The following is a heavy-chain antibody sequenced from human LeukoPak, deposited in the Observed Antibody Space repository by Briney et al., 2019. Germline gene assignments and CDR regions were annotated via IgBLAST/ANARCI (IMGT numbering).Heavy chain of an antibody. J-gene: IGHJ5*02. CDR1: GYSISSGYY. CDR3: ARQTMDWFDP. Sequence: SETLSLTCAVSGYSISSGYYWGWIRQPPGKGLEWIGSIYHSGSTYYNPSLKSRVTISVDTSKNQFSLKLSSVTAADTAVYYCARQTMDWFDPWGQGTLVTVSS. D-gene: IGHD3-10*01. V-gene: IGHV4-38-2*01. CDR2: IYHSGST.